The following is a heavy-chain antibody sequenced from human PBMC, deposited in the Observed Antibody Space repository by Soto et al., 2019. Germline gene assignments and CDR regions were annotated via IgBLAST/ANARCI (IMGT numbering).Heavy chain of an antibody. CDR1: GYTFTGYY. CDR2: INPNSGGT. V-gene: IGHV1-2*02. CDR3: ARIDGYNYVWGW. J-gene: IGHJ4*02. D-gene: IGHD3-16*01. Sequence: ASVKVSCKASGYTFTGYYMHWVRQAPGQGLEWMGWINPNSGGTNYAQKFQGRVTMTRDTSISTAYMELSRLRSDDTAVYYCARIDGYNYVWGWWGQGTLVTVSS.